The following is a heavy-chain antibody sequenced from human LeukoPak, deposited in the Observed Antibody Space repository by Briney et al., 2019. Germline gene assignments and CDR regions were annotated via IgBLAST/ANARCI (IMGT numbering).Heavy chain of an antibody. D-gene: IGHD2-21*01. V-gene: IGHV4-59*12. Sequence: SETLSLTCTVSGGSISSYYWSWIRQPPGKGLEWIGYIYYSGSTNYNPSLKSRVTISVDKSKNQFSLKLSSVTAVDTAVYYCARDLLDYSAFDIWGQGTMVTVSS. J-gene: IGHJ3*02. CDR2: IYYSGST. CDR3: ARDLLDYSAFDI. CDR1: GGSISSYY.